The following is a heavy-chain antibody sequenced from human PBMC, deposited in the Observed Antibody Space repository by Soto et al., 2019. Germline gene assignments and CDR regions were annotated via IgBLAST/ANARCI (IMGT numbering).Heavy chain of an antibody. Sequence: LSLTCTVSGGSISSGGYYWSWIRQHPGKGLEWIGYIYYSGSTYYNPSLKSRVTISVDTSKNQFSLKLSSVTAADTAVYYCARDPLKSTGFDYWGQGTLVTVSS. D-gene: IGHD3-9*01. CDR3: ARDPLKSTGFDY. V-gene: IGHV4-31*03. J-gene: IGHJ4*02. CDR2: IYYSGST. CDR1: GGSISSGGYY.